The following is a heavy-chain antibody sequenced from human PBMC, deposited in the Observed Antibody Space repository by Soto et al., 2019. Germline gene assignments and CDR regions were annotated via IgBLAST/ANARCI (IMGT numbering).Heavy chain of an antibody. Sequence: EVQLLESGGGLVQPGGSLRLSCAASGFTFSSYAMSWVRQAPGKGLEWVSAISGSGGSTYYADSVKGRFTISRDNSKNTLYRQMNSLRAEDTAVYYCASPSPSGSRTFDYWGQGTLVTVSS. J-gene: IGHJ4*02. CDR1: GFTFSSYA. D-gene: IGHD1-26*01. CDR2: ISGSGGST. CDR3: ASPSPSGSRTFDY. V-gene: IGHV3-23*01.